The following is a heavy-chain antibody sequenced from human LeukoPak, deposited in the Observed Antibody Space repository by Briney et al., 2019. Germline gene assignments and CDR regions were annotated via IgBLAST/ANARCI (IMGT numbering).Heavy chain of an antibody. CDR2: INHSGST. CDR1: GGSFSGYY. D-gene: IGHD3-3*01. CDR3: ARHSFWEWLSSPDY. V-gene: IGHV4-34*01. J-gene: IGHJ4*02. Sequence: SETLSLTCAVYGGSFSGYYWSWIRQPPGKGLEWIGEINHSGSTNYNPSLKSRVTISVDTSKNQFSLKLSSVTAADTAVFYCARHSFWEWLSSPDYWGQGPLVTVSS.